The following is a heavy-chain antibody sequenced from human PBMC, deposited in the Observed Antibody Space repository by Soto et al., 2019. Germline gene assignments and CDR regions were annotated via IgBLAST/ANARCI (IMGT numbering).Heavy chain of an antibody. Sequence: GGSLRLSCAASGFTFSSYWMSWVRQAPGKGLEWVANIKQDGSEKYYVDSVKGRFTISRDNAKNSLYLQMNSLRAEDTAVYYCARDASKPEYSSGWFYYYYYYMDVWGKGTTVTVSS. V-gene: IGHV3-7*01. CDR3: ARDASKPEYSSGWFYYYYYYMDV. D-gene: IGHD6-19*01. CDR2: IKQDGSEK. CDR1: GFTFSSYW. J-gene: IGHJ6*03.